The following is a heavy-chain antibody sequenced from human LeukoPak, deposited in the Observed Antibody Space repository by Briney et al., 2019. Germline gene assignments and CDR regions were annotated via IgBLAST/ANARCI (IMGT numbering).Heavy chain of an antibody. CDR1: GGTFSSYA. D-gene: IGHD6-6*01. Sequence: ASVKVSCKASGGTFSSYAISWVRQAPGQGLEWMGGIIPIFGTANYAQRFQGRVTITADESTSTAYMELSSLRSEDTAVYYCASQYSSSSGNWFDPWGQGTLVTVSS. CDR2: IIPIFGTA. J-gene: IGHJ5*02. V-gene: IGHV1-69*13. CDR3: ASQYSSSSGNWFDP.